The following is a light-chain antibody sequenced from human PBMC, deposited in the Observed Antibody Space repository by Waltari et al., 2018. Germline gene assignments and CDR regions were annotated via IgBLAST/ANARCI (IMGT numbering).Light chain of an antibody. CDR3: QQYNNWPP. J-gene: IGKJ1*01. Sequence: EIVMTQSPATLSVSPGERATLPCRASQSVSSNLAWYQQKPVQAPRLLIYGASTRATGIPARFSGSGSGTEFTLTISSLQSEDFAVYYCQQYNNWPPFGQGTKVEIK. CDR1: QSVSSN. V-gene: IGKV3-15*01. CDR2: GAS.